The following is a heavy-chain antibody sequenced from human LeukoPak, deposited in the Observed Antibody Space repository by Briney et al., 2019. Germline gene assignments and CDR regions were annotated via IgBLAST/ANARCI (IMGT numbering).Heavy chain of an antibody. Sequence: PSETLSLTCTVSGGSINSDGFYWGWIRQPPGKGLEWIANVYYTGSTYYNPSLKSRVTISVDTSKNQFSLKLRSVTAADTAVYYCAGGWSGYYLLRYFDLWGRGTLVTVSS. V-gene: IGHV4-39*01. J-gene: IGHJ2*01. CDR2: VYYTGST. CDR3: AGGWSGYYLLRYFDL. D-gene: IGHD3-3*01. CDR1: GGSINSDGFY.